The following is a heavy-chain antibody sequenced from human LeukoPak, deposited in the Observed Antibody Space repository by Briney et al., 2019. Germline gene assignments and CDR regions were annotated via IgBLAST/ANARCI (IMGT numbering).Heavy chain of an antibody. CDR2: INHSGST. D-gene: IGHD4-17*01. Sequence: SETLSLTCAVYGGSFSGYYWSWIRQPPGKGLEWIGEINHSGSTNYNPSLKSRVTISVDTSKNQFSLKLSSVTAADTAVYYCARGSGDYGDLDYWGQGTLVTVSS. CDR3: ARGSGDYGDLDY. V-gene: IGHV4-34*01. J-gene: IGHJ4*02. CDR1: GGSFSGYY.